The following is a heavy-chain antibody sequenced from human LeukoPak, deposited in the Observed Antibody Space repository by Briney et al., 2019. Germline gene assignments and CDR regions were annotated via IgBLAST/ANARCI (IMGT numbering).Heavy chain of an antibody. D-gene: IGHD3-22*01. CDR1: GGSISSYY. V-gene: IGHV4-59*01. CDR3: ARDLTYYYDSSGYGAFDI. J-gene: IGHJ3*02. Sequence: SETLSLTCTVSGGSISSYYWSWIRQPPGKGLEWIGYIYYSGSTNYNPSLKSRVTISVDTSKNQSSLKLSSVTAADTAVYYCARDLTYYYDSSGYGAFDIWGQGTMVTVSS. CDR2: IYYSGST.